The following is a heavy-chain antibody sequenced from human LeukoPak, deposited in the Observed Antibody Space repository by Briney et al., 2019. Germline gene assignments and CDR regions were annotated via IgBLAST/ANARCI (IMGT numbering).Heavy chain of an antibody. D-gene: IGHD6-6*01. V-gene: IGHV4-59*08. CDR2: IYYSGST. J-gene: IGHJ5*02. Sequence: SETLSLTCTVSGGSISSYYWSWIRQPPGKGLEWIGYIYYSGSTNYDPSLKSRVTISVDTFKNQFSLKLSSVTAADTAVYYCASQANEDAIAARRARFWFDPWGQGTLVTVSS. CDR3: ASQANEDAIAARRARFWFDP. CDR1: GGSISSYY.